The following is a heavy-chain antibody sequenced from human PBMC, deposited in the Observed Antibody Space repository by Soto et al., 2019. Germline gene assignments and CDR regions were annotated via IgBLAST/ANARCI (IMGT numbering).Heavy chain of an antibody. Sequence: QVQLVQSGAEVKKPGASVKVSCKASGYTFTSYGISWVRQAPGQGLEWMGWISAYNGNTNYAQKLQGRVTMTTDTSTSTAYMELRRRRSDDTAVYYCARVGATYYDILTNQYNWFDPWGQGTLVTVSS. D-gene: IGHD3-9*01. CDR3: ARVGATYYDILTNQYNWFDP. CDR2: ISAYNGNT. V-gene: IGHV1-18*01. CDR1: GYTFTSYG. J-gene: IGHJ5*02.